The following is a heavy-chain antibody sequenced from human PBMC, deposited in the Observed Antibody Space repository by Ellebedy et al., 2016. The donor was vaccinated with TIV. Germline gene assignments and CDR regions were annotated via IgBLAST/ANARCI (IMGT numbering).Heavy chain of an antibody. V-gene: IGHV3-7*01. J-gene: IGHJ3*02. CDR3: TTDGSYGDYLPPTHAFVI. D-gene: IGHD4-17*01. Sequence: GGSLRLSCAASGFTFSSYWMTWVRQAPGRGLEWVANINQDGSEKFYVDSVNGRFTVSRDNAKNSLYLHLNSLRAEDTAMYYCTTDGSYGDYLPPTHAFVIWGQGTMVTVSS. CDR1: GFTFSSYW. CDR2: INQDGSEK.